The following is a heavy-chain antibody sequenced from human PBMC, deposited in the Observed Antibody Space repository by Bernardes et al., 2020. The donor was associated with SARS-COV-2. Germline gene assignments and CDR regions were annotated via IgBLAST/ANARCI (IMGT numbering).Heavy chain of an antibody. CDR1: DGSISPHY. V-gene: IGHV4-59*11. CDR3: VRAIRGGFAPWIGMDV. CDR2: IYYSGGA. Sequence: SETLSLTCNITDGSISPHYWNWIRQPPGKGLEWIGYIYYSGGASYNPSLSSRVTMSLDMSKNQISLKLRSVTAADTAMYYCVRAIRGGFAPWIGMDVWGQGTTVTVSS. J-gene: IGHJ6*02. D-gene: IGHD2-15*01.